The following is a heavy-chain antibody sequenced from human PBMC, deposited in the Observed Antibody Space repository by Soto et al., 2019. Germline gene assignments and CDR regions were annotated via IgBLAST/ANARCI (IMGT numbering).Heavy chain of an antibody. Sequence: GGSLRLSCAASGFIVSTIYMSWVRQAPGKGLEYVSAISYNGGSTFNADSVKGRFTISRDNSKNTLYLQMSSLRAEDTAVYYCVLQDSGSYSPPLFDYWGQGTLVTVSS. CDR3: VLQDSGSYSPPLFDY. V-gene: IGHV3-64D*06. D-gene: IGHD1-26*01. J-gene: IGHJ4*02. CDR1: GFIVSTIY. CDR2: ISYNGGST.